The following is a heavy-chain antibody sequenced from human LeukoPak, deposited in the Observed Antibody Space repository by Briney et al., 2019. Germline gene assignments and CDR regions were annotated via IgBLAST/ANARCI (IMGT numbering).Heavy chain of an antibody. CDR2: INHSGST. J-gene: IGHJ5*02. CDR1: GGSFSGYY. D-gene: IGHD6-19*01. V-gene: IGHV4-34*01. Sequence: SETLSLTCAVYGGSFSGYYWSWIRQPPGKGLEWIGEINHSGSTNYNPSLKSQVTISVDTSKNQFSLKLSSVTAADTAMYYCARGVYSSGWYSTSYPWRPWFDPWGQGTLVTVSS. CDR3: ARGVYSSGWYSTSYPWRPWFDP.